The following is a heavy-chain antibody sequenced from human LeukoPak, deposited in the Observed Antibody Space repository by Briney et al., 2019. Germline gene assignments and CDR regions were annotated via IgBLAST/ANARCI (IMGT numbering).Heavy chain of an antibody. Sequence: GASLRLSCVASGFTFNRYAMSWVRQAPGKGLEWVSDINGSGAETRYADSVKGRFTIYRDNSRNTVYLLMNSLRAEDTAVYFCAKKNGVAGSFSKYYFDYWGQGTLVTVSS. J-gene: IGHJ4*02. V-gene: IGHV3-23*01. CDR2: INGSGAET. CDR3: AKKNGVAGSFSKYYFDY. D-gene: IGHD1-26*01. CDR1: GFTFNRYA.